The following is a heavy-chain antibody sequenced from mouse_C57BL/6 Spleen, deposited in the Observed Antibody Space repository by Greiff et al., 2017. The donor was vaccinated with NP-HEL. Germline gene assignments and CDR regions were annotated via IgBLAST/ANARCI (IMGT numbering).Heavy chain of an antibody. CDR1: GYTFTSYW. D-gene: IGHD1-1*01. V-gene: IGHV1-7*01. CDR2: INPSSGYT. CDR3: ARTLGDYGSSYDY. J-gene: IGHJ2*01. Sequence: VQLQQSGAELAKPGASVKLSCKASGYTFTSYWMHWVKQRPGQGLEWIGYINPSSGYTKYNQKFKDKATLTAVKSSSTAYMQLSSLTYEDDAVSYCARTLGDYGSSYDYWGQGTTLTVSS.